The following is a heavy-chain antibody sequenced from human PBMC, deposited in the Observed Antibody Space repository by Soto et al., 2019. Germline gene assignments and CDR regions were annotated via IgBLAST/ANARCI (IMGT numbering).Heavy chain of an antibody. J-gene: IGHJ3*02. Sequence: QVQLVQSGAEVKKPGSSVKVSCKASGGTFSSYAISWVRQAPGQGLEWMGGIIPIFGTANYAQKFQGRVTITADESESTAYMELSSLRSEDTAVYYCARDGEQQLVGSNAFDIWGQGTMVTVSS. CDR1: GGTFSSYA. D-gene: IGHD6-13*01. CDR3: ARDGEQQLVGSNAFDI. CDR2: IIPIFGTA. V-gene: IGHV1-69*12.